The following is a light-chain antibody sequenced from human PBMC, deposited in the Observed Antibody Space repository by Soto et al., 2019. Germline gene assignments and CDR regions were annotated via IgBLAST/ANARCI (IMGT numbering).Light chain of an antibody. J-gene: IGKJ2*01. CDR2: GAS. CDR1: QAIRNY. Sequence: DIHMTQSPSSLSASVGDRVTITCRASQAIRNYLNWFQHKPGIAPKLLIYGASNLESGVPSRFSGSGSGTDFTLNISSLHPEAFAIYYCLQTYSSSPYTFGQGTNLEIK. CDR3: LQTYSSSPYT. V-gene: IGKV1-39*01.